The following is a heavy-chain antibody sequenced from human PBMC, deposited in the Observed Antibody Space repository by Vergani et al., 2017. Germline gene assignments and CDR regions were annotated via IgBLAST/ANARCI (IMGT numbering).Heavy chain of an antibody. V-gene: IGHV1-8*02. J-gene: IGHJ4*02. D-gene: IGHD3-10*01. CDR2: MNPNSGNT. CDR1: GATFRSNT. CDR3: ASLYYND. Sequence: QVQLVQSGAEVKKPGSSVKVSCKASGATFRSNTISWVRQVPGQGLEWMGRMNPNSGNTGYAQKFQGRVTMTRNTSISTAYMELSSLRSEGTAVYYCASLYYNDWGQGTLVTVSS.